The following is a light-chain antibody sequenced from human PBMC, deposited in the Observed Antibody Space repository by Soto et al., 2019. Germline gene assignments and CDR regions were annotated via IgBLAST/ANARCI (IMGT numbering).Light chain of an antibody. V-gene: IGKV3D-15*01. CDR2: DAS. Sequence: HPAPTRPRTPWARAPPSSFASQSVSRYLAWYQHKAGQAPRLLIYDASSRATGVPARFSGSGSGTEFTLTISSLQSEDFAVYYCQQYNNWPPITFGQGTRLEI. CDR3: QQYNNWPPIT. CDR1: QSVSRY. J-gene: IGKJ5*01.